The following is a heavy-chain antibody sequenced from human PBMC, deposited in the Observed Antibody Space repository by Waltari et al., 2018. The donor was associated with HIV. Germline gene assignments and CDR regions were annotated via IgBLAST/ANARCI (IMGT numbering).Heavy chain of an antibody. CDR3: VGFRYYYYGMDV. Sequence: EVQLLESGGGLVQPGGSLRLSCAGSGFTFSSYAMRWVRQAPGKGLGWVSAISGSGGSTYYAYSVKGRFTISRDNSKNTLYLQMNSLRAEDTAVYYCVGFRYYYYGMDVWGQGTTVTVSS. CDR1: GFTFSSYA. J-gene: IGHJ6*02. CDR2: ISGSGGST. V-gene: IGHV3-23*01. D-gene: IGHD1-26*01.